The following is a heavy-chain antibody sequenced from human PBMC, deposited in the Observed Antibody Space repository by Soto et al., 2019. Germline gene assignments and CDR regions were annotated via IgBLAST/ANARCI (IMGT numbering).Heavy chain of an antibody. D-gene: IGHD4-17*01. CDR1: GYTFTNYG. Sequence: QVQLVQSGAEVKKPGASVKVSCKASGYTFTNYGINWVRQAPGQGLEWMGWISAYNGNTNYAQKHQGRVTMTTDTSTSTAYMDLRSVRSGNTAVYYWARLWGYGGYGEMGYWGQGTLVTVSS. CDR2: ISAYNGNT. J-gene: IGHJ4*02. V-gene: IGHV1-18*01. CDR3: ARLWGYGGYGEMGY.